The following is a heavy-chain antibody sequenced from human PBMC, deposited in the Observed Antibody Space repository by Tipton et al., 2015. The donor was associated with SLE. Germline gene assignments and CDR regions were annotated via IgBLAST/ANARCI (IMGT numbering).Heavy chain of an antibody. CDR1: GGSISSHY. V-gene: IGHV4-59*08. CDR3: ARAIGYGDHYWYFDL. D-gene: IGHD4-17*01. J-gene: IGHJ2*01. Sequence: LRLSCTVSGGSISSHYWSWIRQAPGKGLEWIGSIYHSGSTYYNPSLKSRVTISVDTSKNQFSLKLSSVTAADTAVYYCARAIGYGDHYWYFDLWGRGTLVTVSS. CDR2: IYHSGST.